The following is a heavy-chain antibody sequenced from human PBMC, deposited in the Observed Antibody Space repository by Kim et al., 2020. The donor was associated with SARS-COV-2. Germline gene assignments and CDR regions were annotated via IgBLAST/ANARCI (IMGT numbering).Heavy chain of an antibody. J-gene: IGHJ4*02. V-gene: IGHV4-39*07. CDR3: ARDDIVVVPAARGIDY. D-gene: IGHD2-2*01. Sequence: SLKSRVTISVDTSKNQFSLKLSSVTAADTAVYYCARDDIVVVPAARGIDYWGQGTLVTVSS.